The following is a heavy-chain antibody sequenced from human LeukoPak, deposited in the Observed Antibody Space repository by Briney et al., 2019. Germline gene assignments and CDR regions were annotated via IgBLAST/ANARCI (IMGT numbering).Heavy chain of an antibody. Sequence: ASVTVSFKCTGYTCTSYGISWVRQATRQGLEWMGWISAYNGNTNYAQKLQGRVTMPTDTSTSTAYMELRSLRSDDTAGYYCAGVWFGELLAPDYWGQGTLVTVSS. CDR1: GYTCTSYG. CDR2: ISAYNGNT. CDR3: AGVWFGELLAPDY. J-gene: IGHJ4*02. D-gene: IGHD3-10*01. V-gene: IGHV1-18*04.